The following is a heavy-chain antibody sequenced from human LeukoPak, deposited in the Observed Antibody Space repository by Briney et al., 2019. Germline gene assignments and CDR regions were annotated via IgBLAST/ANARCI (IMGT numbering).Heavy chain of an antibody. J-gene: IGHJ6*03. Sequence: SETLSLTCAVYGGSFSGYYWSWIRQPPGKGLEWIGEINQSGSTNYNPSLKSRVTISVDTSKNQFSLKLSSVTAADTAVYYCARGYCSGGSCYSYYYYNYMDVWGKGTTVTVSS. CDR2: INQSGST. V-gene: IGHV4-34*01. CDR1: GGSFSGYY. D-gene: IGHD2-15*01. CDR3: ARGYCSGGSCYSYYYYNYMDV.